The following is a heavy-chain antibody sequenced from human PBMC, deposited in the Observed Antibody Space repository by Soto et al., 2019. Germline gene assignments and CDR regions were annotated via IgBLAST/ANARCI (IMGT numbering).Heavy chain of an antibody. J-gene: IGHJ6*02. CDR1: GGSISSYY. D-gene: IGHD2-21*02. CDR2: IYYSGST. Sequence: PSETLSLTCTVSGGSISSYYWSWIRQPPGKGLEWIGYIYYSGSTNYNPSLKSRVTISVDTSKNQFSLKLSSVTAADTAVYYCARSLAYCGGDCYSEGAYYYYYGMDVWGQGTTVTVSS. CDR3: ARSLAYCGGDCYSEGAYYYYYGMDV. V-gene: IGHV4-59*01.